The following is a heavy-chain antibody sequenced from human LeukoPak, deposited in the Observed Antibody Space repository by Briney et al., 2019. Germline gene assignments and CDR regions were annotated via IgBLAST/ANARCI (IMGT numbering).Heavy chain of an antibody. Sequence: GGSLRLSCAASGFTFSSYAMSWVRQAPGKGLEWVSSISSSSSYIYYADSVKGRLTISRDNAKNSLYLQMNSLRAEDTAVYYCARDGGGIWESTDFDYWGQGTLVTVSS. CDR3: ARDGGGIWESTDFDY. CDR1: GFTFSSYA. CDR2: ISSSSSYI. V-gene: IGHV3-21*01. J-gene: IGHJ4*02. D-gene: IGHD3-16*01.